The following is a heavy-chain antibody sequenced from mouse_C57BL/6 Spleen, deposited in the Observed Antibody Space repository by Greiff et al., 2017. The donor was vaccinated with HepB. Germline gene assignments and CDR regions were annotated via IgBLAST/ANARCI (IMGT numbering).Heavy chain of an antibody. V-gene: IGHV1-81*01. CDR3: ARTDGYDVGDYYAMDY. J-gene: IGHJ4*01. CDR2: IYPRSGNT. Sequence: QVQLKESGAELARPGASVKLSCKASGYTFTSYGISWVKQRTGQGLEWIGEIYPRSGNTYYNEKFKGKATLTADKSSSTAYMELRSLTSEDSAVYFCARTDGYDVGDYYAMDYWGQGTSVTVSS. CDR1: GYTFTSYG. D-gene: IGHD2-2*01.